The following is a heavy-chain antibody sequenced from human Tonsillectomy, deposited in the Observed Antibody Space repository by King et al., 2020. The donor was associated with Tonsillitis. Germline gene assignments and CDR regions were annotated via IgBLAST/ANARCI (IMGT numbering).Heavy chain of an antibody. CDR2: ISGSGGVT. CDR1: GFTFSSNA. CDR3: AKDSVGEQLDYY. D-gene: IGHD6-6*01. J-gene: IGHJ4*02. Sequence: VQLVESGGGLVQPGGSRRLSCAPSGFTFSSNAMSWVGQAPGKGREWVSAISGSGGVTYYANSVKGRFSISRDNSKNTLYLQRNSLRAEDTAVYYCAKDSVGEQLDYYWGQGTLVTVSS. V-gene: IGHV3-23*04.